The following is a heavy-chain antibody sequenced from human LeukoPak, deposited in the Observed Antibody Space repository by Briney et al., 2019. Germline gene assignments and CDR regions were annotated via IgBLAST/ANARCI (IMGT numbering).Heavy chain of an antibody. J-gene: IGHJ4*02. V-gene: IGHV3-20*04. D-gene: IGHD3-22*01. CDR3: ARRSTYYDSSGYQGYYFDY. CDR1: GFTFDDYG. Sequence: PGGSLRLSCAASGFTFDDYGMSWVRQAPGKGLEWVSGINWNGDSTGYADSVKGRVTISRDNAKNSLYTQMSSLRAEDTALYYCARRSTYYDSSGYQGYYFDYWGQGTLVTVSS. CDR2: INWNGDST.